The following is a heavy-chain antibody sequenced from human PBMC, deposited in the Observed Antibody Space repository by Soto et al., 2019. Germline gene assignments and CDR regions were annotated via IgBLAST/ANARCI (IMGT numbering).Heavy chain of an antibody. CDR3: AGTTSHQWYYMDV. J-gene: IGHJ6*03. CDR2: TYYRSRWYN. V-gene: IGHV6-1*01. D-gene: IGHD1-7*01. Sequence: SQTLSLTCAISGDSVSSNSAAWNWIRLSPSRGLEWLARTYYRSRWYNDYAVSVRSRITVNPDTSKNQFSLQLTSVTPEDTAVYYCAGTTSHQWYYMDVRGKATTVTVAS. CDR1: GDSVSSNSAA.